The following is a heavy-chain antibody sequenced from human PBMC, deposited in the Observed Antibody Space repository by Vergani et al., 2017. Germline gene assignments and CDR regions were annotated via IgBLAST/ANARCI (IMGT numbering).Heavy chain of an antibody. CDR3: AIMTDYYDSSGYYLDY. J-gene: IGHJ4*02. Sequence: QVPLVQSGSEVRQPGASVKVSCQVSGYSLTELIIHWVRPAPGKGLEWMGGFDPEHGEVTFAHHIQGRVTMPEDRSTDTAYIELSSLRPEDTALYYCAIMTDYYDSSGYYLDYWGQGTLVTVSS. D-gene: IGHD3-22*01. CDR2: FDPEHGEV. V-gene: IGHV1-24*01. CDR1: GYSLTELI.